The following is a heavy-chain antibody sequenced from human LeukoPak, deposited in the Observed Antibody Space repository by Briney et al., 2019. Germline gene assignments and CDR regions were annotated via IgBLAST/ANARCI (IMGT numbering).Heavy chain of an antibody. CDR1: GITFSSDA. D-gene: IGHD2-15*01. V-gene: IGHV3-23*01. J-gene: IGHJ4*02. CDR2: INGGTT. Sequence: GGSLRLSCAASGITFSSDAMSWVRQAPGKGLEWVSAINGGTTLYAGSVKGRFTISRDNSKSTLFLQMNSLRVEDSAVYFCAKWGCSGVNCYPFAYWGQGTLVTVSS. CDR3: AKWGCSGVNCYPFAY.